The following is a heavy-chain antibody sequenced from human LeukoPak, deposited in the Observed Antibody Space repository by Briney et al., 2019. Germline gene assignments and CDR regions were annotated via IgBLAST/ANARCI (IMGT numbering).Heavy chain of an antibody. V-gene: IGHV1-2*02. CDR1: GYTFTGYY. CDR2: INPNTGGT. Sequence: ASVKVSCKASGYTFTGYYMHWVRQAPGQGLEWMGWINPNTGGTNYAKKFQGRVTMTRDTSISTAYMELSRLRPDDTAVYYCARDRGIAVASTPDYWGQGTLVTVSS. CDR3: ARDRGIAVASTPDY. D-gene: IGHD6-19*01. J-gene: IGHJ4*02.